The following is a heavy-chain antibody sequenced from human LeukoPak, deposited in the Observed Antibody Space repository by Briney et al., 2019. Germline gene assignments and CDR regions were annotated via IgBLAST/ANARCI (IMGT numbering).Heavy chain of an antibody. Sequence: SVKVSCKASGGTFSSYAISWVRQAPGQGLEWMGRIIPILGIANYAQKFQGRVTITADKSTSTAYMELSSLRSEDTAVYYCARDLRAVVAAKNYYYGMDVWGQGTTVTVSS. CDR1: GGTFSSYA. J-gene: IGHJ6*02. D-gene: IGHD2-15*01. CDR2: IIPILGIA. CDR3: ARDLRAVVAAKNYYYGMDV. V-gene: IGHV1-69*04.